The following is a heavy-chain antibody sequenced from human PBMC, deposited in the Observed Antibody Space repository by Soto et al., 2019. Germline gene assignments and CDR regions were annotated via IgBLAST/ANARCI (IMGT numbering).Heavy chain of an antibody. J-gene: IGHJ6*02. D-gene: IGHD2-15*01. Sequence: ASVKVSCKASGYTFTSYCISWVRQAPGQGLEWMGWISAYNGNTNYAQKLQGRVTMTTDTSTSTAYMELRSLRSDDTAVYYCARDGMRDIVVVVAAPSYYYYGMDVWGQGTTVTVSS. V-gene: IGHV1-18*01. CDR1: GYTFTSYC. CDR2: ISAYNGNT. CDR3: ARDGMRDIVVVVAAPSYYYYGMDV.